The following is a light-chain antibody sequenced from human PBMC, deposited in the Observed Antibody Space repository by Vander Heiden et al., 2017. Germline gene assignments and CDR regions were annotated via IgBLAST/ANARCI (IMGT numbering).Light chain of an antibody. V-gene: IGKV4-1*01. CDR1: QSVFDSSTNKNY. Sequence: FLMLQSPDLLAGSLGERATINCKARQSVFDSSTNKNYLAWYQQKPGQPPKLLISWASTRESGVPERFSGSGSGTDFTLTIRSLQAEDVAVYYCQQFHTTPLTFGGGTKVEMK. J-gene: IGKJ4*01. CDR2: WAS. CDR3: QQFHTTPLT.